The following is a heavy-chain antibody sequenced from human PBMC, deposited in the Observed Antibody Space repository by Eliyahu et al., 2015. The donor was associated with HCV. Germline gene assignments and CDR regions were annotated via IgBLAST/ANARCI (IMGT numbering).Heavy chain of an antibody. CDR1: GFTFSSYG. Sequence: QVQLVESGGGVVQPGRSLRLSCAASGFTFSSYGMHWVRQAPGKGLEWVAVISYDGSNKYYADSVKGRFTISRDNSKNTLYLQMNSLRAEDTAVYYCAKDAKRVRITIFGVVIIGGIDYWGQGTLVTVSS. CDR3: AKDAKRVRITIFGVVIIGGIDY. D-gene: IGHD3-3*01. J-gene: IGHJ4*02. CDR2: ISYDGSNK. V-gene: IGHV3-30*18.